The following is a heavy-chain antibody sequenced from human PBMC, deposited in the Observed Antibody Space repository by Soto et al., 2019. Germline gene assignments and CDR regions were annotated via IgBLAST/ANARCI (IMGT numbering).Heavy chain of an antibody. CDR1: GYTFTSYY. Sequence: ASVKVSCKASGYTFTSYYMHWVRQAPGQGLEWMGIINPSGGSTSYAQKFQGRVTMTRDTSTSTVYMELSSLRSEDTAVYYCARAMRGDYGGIYFDYSGQATLVTVSS. V-gene: IGHV1-46*03. J-gene: IGHJ4*02. D-gene: IGHD4-17*01. CDR3: ARAMRGDYGGIYFDY. CDR2: INPSGGST.